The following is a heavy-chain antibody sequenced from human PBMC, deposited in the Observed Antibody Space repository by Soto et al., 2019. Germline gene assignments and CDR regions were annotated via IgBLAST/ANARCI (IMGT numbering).Heavy chain of an antibody. CDR2: MNPNSGNT. J-gene: IGHJ6*02. CDR3: ARDSHRRIVVVPAAMPDHYYYGMDV. Sequence: GASVKVSCKASGYTFTSYDINWVRQATGQGLEWMGWMNPNSGNTGYAQKFQGRVTMTRDTSVTTAYMELSSLRSEDTAVYYCARDSHRRIVVVPAAMPDHYYYGMDVWGQGTTVTVSS. D-gene: IGHD2-2*01. V-gene: IGHV1-8*01. CDR1: GYTFTSYD.